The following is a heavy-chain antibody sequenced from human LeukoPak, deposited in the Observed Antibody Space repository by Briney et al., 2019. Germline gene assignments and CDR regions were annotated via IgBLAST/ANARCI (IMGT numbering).Heavy chain of an antibody. CDR2: IRYDGSNK. Sequence: GGSLRLSCAASGFTFSSYGMHWVRQAPGKGLEWVAFIRYDGSNKYYADSVKGRFTISRDNSKNTLYLQMNSLRSEDTAVYYCARGLGGYCSSTSCYDYYYYYYMDVWGKGTTVTVSS. J-gene: IGHJ6*03. V-gene: IGHV3-30*02. CDR1: GFTFSSYG. CDR3: ARGLGGYCSSTSCYDYYYYYYMDV. D-gene: IGHD2-2*01.